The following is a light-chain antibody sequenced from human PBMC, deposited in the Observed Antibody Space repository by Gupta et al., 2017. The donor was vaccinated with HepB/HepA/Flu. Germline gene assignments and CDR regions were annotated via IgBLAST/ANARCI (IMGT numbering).Light chain of an antibody. V-gene: IGKV1-27*01. CDR3: QHYNGAPLT. CDR2: TAS. Sequence: DIQLTQSPSSLSASVGDRVTITCRASQGISNFLAWYQQKPGTSPKLLIYTASTLQSGVPSRFGGSGSGTHFTLTINSLQPEDVATYYCQHYNGAPLTFGPGTKVDIK. CDR1: QGISNF. J-gene: IGKJ3*01.